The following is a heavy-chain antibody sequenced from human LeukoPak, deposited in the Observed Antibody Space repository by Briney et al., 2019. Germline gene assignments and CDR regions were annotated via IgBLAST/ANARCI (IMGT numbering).Heavy chain of an antibody. CDR1: GFTFSSYS. V-gene: IGHV3-21*01. Sequence: PGRSLKLSCGASGFTFSSYSMNWVRQAPGKGLEWVSSITGSSSYIYYADSVKGRFTISRDNAKNSLYLQMNSLRAEDTAIYYCARDGNDGDYSYWGQGTLVTVSS. CDR2: ITGSSSYI. D-gene: IGHD4-17*01. CDR3: ARDGNDGDYSY. J-gene: IGHJ4*02.